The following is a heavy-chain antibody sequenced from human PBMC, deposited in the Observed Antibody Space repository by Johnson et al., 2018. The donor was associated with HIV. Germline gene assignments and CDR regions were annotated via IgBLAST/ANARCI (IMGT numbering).Heavy chain of an antibody. V-gene: IGHV3-7*01. CDR1: GFTFSSYW. J-gene: IGHJ3*02. D-gene: IGHD6-19*01. Sequence: VQLVESGGGLVQPGGSLRLSCAASGFTFSSYWMSWVRQAPGKGLEWVANIKQDGSEKYYVDSVKGRFTISRDNAKNSLYLQMNSLRAEDTAVYYCAKDKGGYSSGWFAFDIWGQGTMVTVSS. CDR2: IKQDGSEK. CDR3: AKDKGGYSSGWFAFDI.